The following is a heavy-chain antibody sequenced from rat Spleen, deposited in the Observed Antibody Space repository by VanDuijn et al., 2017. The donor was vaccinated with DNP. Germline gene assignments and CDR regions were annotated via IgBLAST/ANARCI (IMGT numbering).Heavy chain of an antibody. J-gene: IGHJ2*01. D-gene: IGHD1-11*01. Sequence: EVKLVESGGGLVQPGRSLKLSCAASGINFNDYWMGWVRQAPGKGLEWIGEINKESGTIIYSPSLKDKFAISRDNAQNTLYLQMSKLGSEDTAIYYCAKGPNYGGWSDYFDYWGQGVMVTVSS. CDR3: AKGPNYGGWSDYFDY. CDR1: GINFNDYW. CDR2: INKESGTI. V-gene: IGHV4-2*01.